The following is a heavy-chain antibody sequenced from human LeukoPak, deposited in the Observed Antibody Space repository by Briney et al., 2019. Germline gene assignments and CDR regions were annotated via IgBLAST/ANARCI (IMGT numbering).Heavy chain of an antibody. Sequence: SETLSLTCTVSGGSISSSSYYWGWIRQPPGKGLEWIGSIYYSGSTYYNPSLKSRVTISVDTSKNQFSLKLSSVTAADTAVYYCARDSRKGFGELFGGYYYYYMDVWGKGTTVTISS. V-gene: IGHV4-39*07. J-gene: IGHJ6*03. D-gene: IGHD3-10*01. CDR1: GGSISSSSYY. CDR2: IYYSGST. CDR3: ARDSRKGFGELFGGYYYYYMDV.